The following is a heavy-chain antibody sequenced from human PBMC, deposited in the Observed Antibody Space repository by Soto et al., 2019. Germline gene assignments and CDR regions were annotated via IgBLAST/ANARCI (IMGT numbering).Heavy chain of an antibody. Sequence: PSETLSLTCTVSGGSISSSSYYWGWIRQPPGKGLEWIGYIYYSGSTNYNPSLKSRVTISVDTSKNQFSLKVSSVTATDTAVYFCARLNYGSSWYDNWFDPWGQGTLVTVSS. CDR1: GGSISSSSYY. D-gene: IGHD6-13*01. J-gene: IGHJ5*02. V-gene: IGHV4-61*05. CDR3: ARLNYGSSWYDNWFDP. CDR2: IYYSGST.